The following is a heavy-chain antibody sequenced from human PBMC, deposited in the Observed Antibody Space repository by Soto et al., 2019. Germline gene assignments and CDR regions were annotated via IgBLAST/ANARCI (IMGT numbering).Heavy chain of an antibody. V-gene: IGHV4-59*01. CDR1: GGSISSYY. J-gene: IGHJ4*02. CDR2: IYYSGST. Sequence: QVQLQESGPGLVKPSETLSLTCSVSGGSISSYYWSWIRQPPGRGLEYIGYIYYSGSTYYNPSLRSRVTISVNTSKNQLSLKLISVTAADTAVYYCARENYASSGAPFLDYWGQGTLVTVSS. CDR3: ARENYASSGAPFLDY. D-gene: IGHD3-22*01.